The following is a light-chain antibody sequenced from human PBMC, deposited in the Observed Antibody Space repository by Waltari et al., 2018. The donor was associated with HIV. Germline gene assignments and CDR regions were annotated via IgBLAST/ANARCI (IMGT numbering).Light chain of an antibody. CDR2: TAS. CDR3: QQYYDYPRT. V-gene: IGKV1-8*01. J-gene: IGKJ1*01. Sequence: AIRMTQSPSSFSASTGDKVTITCRASQDVSTYLAWYQQKPGKAPKLLIYTASTLQSGVPSRVSGSGSGTDFTLTINCLQREDFATYYCQQYYDYPRTFGQGTKVEIK. CDR1: QDVSTY.